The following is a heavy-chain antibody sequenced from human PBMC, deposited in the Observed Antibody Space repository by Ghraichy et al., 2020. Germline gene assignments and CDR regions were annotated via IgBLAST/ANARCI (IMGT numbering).Heavy chain of an antibody. CDR3: ARGGNWVFDY. Sequence: SETLSLTCAVSGDSINSDHWWTWVRQPPGKGLEWIGEIYRSGGTNYNPSLKSRVTISLDKSKNLFSLKLTSVTAADTAVYYCARGGNWVFDYWGQGTLVTVSS. J-gene: IGHJ4*02. V-gene: IGHV4-4*02. CDR2: IYRSGGT. D-gene: IGHD7-27*01. CDR1: GDSINSDHW.